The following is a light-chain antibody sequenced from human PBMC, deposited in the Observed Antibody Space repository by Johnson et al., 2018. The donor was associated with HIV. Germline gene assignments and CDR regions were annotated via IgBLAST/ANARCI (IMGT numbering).Light chain of an antibody. CDR3: GTWDSSLSALYV. CDR1: SSNIGNNY. J-gene: IGLJ1*01. V-gene: IGLV1-51*02. Sequence: QSVLTQPPSMSAAPGQKVTISCSGSSSNIGNNYVSWYQQLPGTAPKLLIYENNKRPSGIPDRFSGSKSGTSATMGITGLQTWDEADYYCGTWDSSLSALYVFGTGTKVTGL. CDR2: ENN.